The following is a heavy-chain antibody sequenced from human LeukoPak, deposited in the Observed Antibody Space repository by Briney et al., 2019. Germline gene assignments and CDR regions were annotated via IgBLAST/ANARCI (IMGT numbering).Heavy chain of an antibody. CDR2: ISGSGGST. V-gene: IGHV3-23*01. CDR3: AKEYCSSTSCYELRYFDWLQYFQH. J-gene: IGHJ1*01. D-gene: IGHD2-2*01. CDR1: GFTFSSYA. Sequence: GGSLRLSCAASGFTFSSYAMSWVRQAPGKGLEWVSAISGSGGSTYYADSVKGRFTIPRDNSKNTLYLQMNSLRAEDTAVYYCAKEYCSSTSCYELRYFDWLQYFQHWGQGTLVTASS.